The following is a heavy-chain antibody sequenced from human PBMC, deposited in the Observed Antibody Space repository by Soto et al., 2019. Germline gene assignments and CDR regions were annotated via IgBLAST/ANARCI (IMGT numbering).Heavy chain of an antibody. Sequence: QVQLVQSGAEVKKPGASVKVSCTASGYTFTSYDINWVRQAPGQGLEWMGWMNPNSGNTGYAQKFQGRVTMTRNTAISTAYMELSSLRSEDTAVYYCARGNIGYCSGGSCYSGNWFDPWGQGTLVTVSS. V-gene: IGHV1-8*01. CDR3: ARGNIGYCSGGSCYSGNWFDP. J-gene: IGHJ5*02. D-gene: IGHD2-15*01. CDR2: MNPNSGNT. CDR1: GYTFTSYD.